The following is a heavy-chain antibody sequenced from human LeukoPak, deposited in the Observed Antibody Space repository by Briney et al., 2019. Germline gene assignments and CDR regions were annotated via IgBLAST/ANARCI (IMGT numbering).Heavy chain of an antibody. Sequence: SETPSLTCTVSGGSISSYYWSWIRQPPGKGLEWIGYIYYSGSTNYNPSLKSRVTISVDTSKNQFSLKLSSVTAADTAVYYCARSRPPDYWGQGTLVTVSS. CDR2: IYYSGST. J-gene: IGHJ4*02. CDR1: GGSISSYY. V-gene: IGHV4-59*01. CDR3: ARSRPPDY.